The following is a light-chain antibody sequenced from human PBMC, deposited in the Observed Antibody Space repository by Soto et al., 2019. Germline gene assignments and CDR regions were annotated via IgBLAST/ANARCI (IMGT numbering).Light chain of an antibody. Sequence: QSALTQPASVSGSPGQSITISCTGTSSDVGDHNYVSWYQQQPGKAPKLMIYAVSNRPSGVSNRFSGSKSGNTASLTISGLQAEDEADYYCSSYTSSSTLYVFGTGTKLTVL. CDR3: SSYTSSSTLYV. CDR1: SSDVGDHNY. J-gene: IGLJ1*01. CDR2: AVS. V-gene: IGLV2-14*03.